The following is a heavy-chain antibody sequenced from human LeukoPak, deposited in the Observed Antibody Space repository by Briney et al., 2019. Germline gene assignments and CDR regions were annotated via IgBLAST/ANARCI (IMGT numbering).Heavy chain of an antibody. V-gene: IGHV5-51*01. Sequence: PGGSLRLSCVASGFTFSGYWMSWVRQMPGKGLEWMGIIYPGDSDTRYSPSFQGQVTISADKSISTAYLQWSSLKASDTAVYYCARGSTFDYWGQGTLVTVSS. CDR2: IYPGDSDT. J-gene: IGHJ4*02. CDR1: GFTFSGYW. CDR3: ARGSTFDY.